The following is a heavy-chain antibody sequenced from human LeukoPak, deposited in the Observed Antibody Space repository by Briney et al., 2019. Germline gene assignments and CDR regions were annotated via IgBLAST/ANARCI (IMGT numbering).Heavy chain of an antibody. J-gene: IGHJ4*02. CDR2: IWCDGSNE. CDR3: ARGCGGGPGCYILDY. Sequence: GGSLRLSCAASGFTFSSFGMHWVRQAPGKGLEWVAIIWCDGSNEVYIESVKGRFTISRDNYKNTVYLHMKSLRGEDTAMYFCARGCGGGPGCYILDYWGQGTLVTVSS. CDR1: GFTFSSFG. V-gene: IGHV3-33*01. D-gene: IGHD2-15*01.